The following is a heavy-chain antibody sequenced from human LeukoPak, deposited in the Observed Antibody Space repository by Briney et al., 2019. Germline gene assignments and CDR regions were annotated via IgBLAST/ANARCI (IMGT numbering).Heavy chain of an antibody. CDR2: IYYSGST. J-gene: IGHJ3*02. V-gene: IGHV4-59*01. CDR1: GGSISSYY. Sequence: SETLSLTCTVSGGSISSYYWSWIRQPPGKGLEWIGYIYYSGSTNYNPSLKSRVTISVDTSKNQFSLKLSSVTAADTAVYYCARGYNFGSDAFDIWGQGTMVTVSS. CDR3: ARGYNFGSDAFDI. D-gene: IGHD5-12*01.